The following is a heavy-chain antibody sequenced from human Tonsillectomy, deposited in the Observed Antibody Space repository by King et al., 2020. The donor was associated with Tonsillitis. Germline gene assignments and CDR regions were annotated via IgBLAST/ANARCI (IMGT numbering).Heavy chain of an antibody. CDR2: INHSGST. CDR1: GGSFSGYY. V-gene: IGHV4-34*01. D-gene: IGHD5-18*01. Sequence: VQLQQWGAGLLKPSETLSLTCAVYGGSFSGYYWSWIRQPPGKGLEWIGEINHSGSTNYNPSLKSRVTISVDTSKNQFSLKLSSVTAADTAVYYCARYAGRGYSYGTNYWGQGTLVTVSS. J-gene: IGHJ4*02. CDR3: ARYAGRGYSYGTNY.